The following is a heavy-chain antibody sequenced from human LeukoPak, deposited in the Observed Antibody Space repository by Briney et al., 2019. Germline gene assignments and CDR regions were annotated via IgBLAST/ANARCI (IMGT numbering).Heavy chain of an antibody. CDR1: GFTFNKYA. D-gene: IGHD6-25*01. J-gene: IGHJ4*02. CDR2: VSYLGNDK. Sequence: PGGSLRLSCAASGFTFNKYAMHWVRQAPGKGLEWVAVVSYLGNDKFYADSVKGRFTTSKDNSNNTVYLEINSLRSEDTAVYYCARPLERRLIHYFDFWGPGTLVTVSS. CDR3: ARPLERRLIHYFDF. V-gene: IGHV3-30-3*01.